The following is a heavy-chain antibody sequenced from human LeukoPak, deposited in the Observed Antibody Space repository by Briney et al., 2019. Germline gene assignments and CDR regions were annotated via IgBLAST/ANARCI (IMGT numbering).Heavy chain of an antibody. CDR2: IYYSGST. D-gene: IGHD3-16*02. J-gene: IGHJ4*02. CDR1: GGSISSYY. V-gene: IGHV4-59*08. CDR3: AMAYDYVWGSYRIGRFDY. Sequence: PSETLSLTCTVSGGSISSYYWSWIRQPPGKGLEWIGYIYYSGSTNYNPSLKSRVTISVDTSKNQFSLKLSSVTAADTAVYYCAMAYDYVWGSYRIGRFDYWGQGTLVTVSS.